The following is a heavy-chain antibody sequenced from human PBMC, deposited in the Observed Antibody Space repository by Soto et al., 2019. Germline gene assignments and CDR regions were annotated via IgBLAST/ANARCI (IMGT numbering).Heavy chain of an antibody. Sequence: PGGSLRLSCAASGFTFSSYGMHWVRQAPGKGLEWVAVIWYDGSNKYYADSVKGRFTISRDNSKNTLYLQMNSLRAEDTAVYYCARDYGDYLPVGVDYWGQGTLVTVSS. D-gene: IGHD4-17*01. J-gene: IGHJ4*02. CDR3: ARDYGDYLPVGVDY. V-gene: IGHV3-33*01. CDR1: GFTFSSYG. CDR2: IWYDGSNK.